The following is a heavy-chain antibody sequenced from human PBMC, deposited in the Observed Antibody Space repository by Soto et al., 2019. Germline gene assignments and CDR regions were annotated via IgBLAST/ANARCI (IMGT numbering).Heavy chain of an antibody. CDR2: ITGTGGNT. Sequence: EVQLLESGGGLVQPGGYLRLSCAASGFPLSTYGMTWVRQAPGKGLEWVSAITGTGGNTYYVDSVKGRFTSFRDNSTNMLYLQMNSPGVEDTAVYYCARIRGYWYGLDVWGQGTTVTVSS. CDR3: ARIRGYWYGLDV. V-gene: IGHV3-23*01. CDR1: GFPLSTYG. J-gene: IGHJ6*02.